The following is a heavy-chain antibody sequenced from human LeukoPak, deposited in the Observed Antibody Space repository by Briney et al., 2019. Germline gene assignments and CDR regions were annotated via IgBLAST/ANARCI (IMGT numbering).Heavy chain of an antibody. Sequence: SETLSLTCTVSGYSISSGYYWGWIRQPPGKGLEWIGYIFYSGNTNYNPSLQSRVTMSVDTSMNQFSLTLYFVTAADTAVYFCARLSWPGRGSRFDPWGQGTLVTVSS. CDR2: IFYSGNT. CDR3: ARLSWPGRGSRFDP. J-gene: IGHJ5*02. CDR1: GYSISSGYY. V-gene: IGHV4-38-2*02. D-gene: IGHD3-10*01.